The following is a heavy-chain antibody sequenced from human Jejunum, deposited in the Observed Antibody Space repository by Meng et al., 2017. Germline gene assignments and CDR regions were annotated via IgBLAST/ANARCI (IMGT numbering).Heavy chain of an antibody. J-gene: IGHJ6*02. V-gene: IGHV1-69*13. CDR1: VGTFSTYG. CDR3: ALYCGGGRCLVPDMYYYAMDV. Sequence: SSVTVSCKASVGTFSTYGIAWVRQAPGQGLEWMGSFIPIFGTPHYAQTFQGRVTFSADGSTTTAYTELSGLRSDDTAVYFCALYCGGGRCLVPDMYYYAMDVWGQGTAVTVSS. CDR2: FIPIFGTP. D-gene: IGHD2-15*01.